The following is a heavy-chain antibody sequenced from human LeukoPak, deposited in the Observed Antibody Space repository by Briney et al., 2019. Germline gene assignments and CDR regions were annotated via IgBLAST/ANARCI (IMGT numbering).Heavy chain of an antibody. J-gene: IGHJ4*02. CDR2: IYTSGST. CDR1: GGSISSYY. V-gene: IGHV4-4*07. D-gene: IGHD4-23*01. CDR3: AKANPRLRWKTDFDY. Sequence: PSETLSLTCTVSGGSISSYYWSWIRQPAGKGLEWIGRIYTSGSTNYNPSLKSRVTMSVDTSKNQFSLKLSSVTAADTALYYCAKANPRLRWKTDFDYWGQGTLVTVSS.